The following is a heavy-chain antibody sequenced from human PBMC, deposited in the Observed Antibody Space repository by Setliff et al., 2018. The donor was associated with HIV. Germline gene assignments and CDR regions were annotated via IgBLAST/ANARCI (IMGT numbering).Heavy chain of an antibody. J-gene: IGHJ6*03. CDR3: VRGYCSSTTCYEDYYYMDV. CDR2: IYTSGST. D-gene: IGHD2-2*01. V-gene: IGHV4-61*02. CDR1: GGSISSGSYY. Sequence: PSETLSLTCTVSGGSISSGSYYWGWIRQPAGKGLEWIGRIYTSGSTNYNPSLKSRVTIAVDTSKNQFCLRLSSVTAADTAVYYCVRGYCSSTTCYEDYYYMDVWGKGSTVTAP.